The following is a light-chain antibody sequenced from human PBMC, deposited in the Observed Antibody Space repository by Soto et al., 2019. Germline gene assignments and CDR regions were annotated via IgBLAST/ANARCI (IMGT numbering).Light chain of an antibody. CDR2: VVS. V-gene: IGLV2-14*01. CDR3: SSYTSSSTPYV. Sequence: QSALTQPASVSGSPGQSITISCTGTSSDVGGYKYVSWYQQHPGKAPKLMIYVVSNRPSGVSNRFSGSKSGNTASLTISGLQAEDEADYYCSSYTSSSTPYVFGTGTKVTVL. J-gene: IGLJ1*01. CDR1: SSDVGGYKY.